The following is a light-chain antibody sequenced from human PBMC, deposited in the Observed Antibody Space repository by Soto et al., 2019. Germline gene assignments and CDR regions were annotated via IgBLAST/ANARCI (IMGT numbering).Light chain of an antibody. Sequence: EIVLTQSPDTLSLSPGDRATLSCRASQSVTSNYLAWYQQKPGQAPRLLIYDASSRATGIPDRFRGSGSGTDFTLSISRLEPEDFAVYYCQQYGSSVYTFGQGTKLEIK. V-gene: IGKV3-20*01. CDR1: QSVTSNY. CDR3: QQYGSSVYT. CDR2: DAS. J-gene: IGKJ2*01.